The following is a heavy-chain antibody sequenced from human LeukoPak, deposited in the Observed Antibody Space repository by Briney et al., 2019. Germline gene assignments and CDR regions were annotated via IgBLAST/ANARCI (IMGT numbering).Heavy chain of an antibody. CDR3: ATGREDNDYGDYYYYYYMDV. CDR1: GFTVSSNY. V-gene: IGHV3-53*01. D-gene: IGHD4-17*01. J-gene: IGHJ6*03. Sequence: PGGSLRLSCAASGFTVSSNYMSWVRQAPGKGLEWVSVIYSGGSTYYADSVKGRFTISRDNSKNTLYLQMNSLRAEDTAAYYCATGREDNDYGDYYYYYYMDVWGKGTTVTVSS. CDR2: IYSGGST.